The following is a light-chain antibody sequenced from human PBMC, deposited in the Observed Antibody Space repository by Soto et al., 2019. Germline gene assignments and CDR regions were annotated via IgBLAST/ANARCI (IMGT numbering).Light chain of an antibody. V-gene: IGKV1-5*01. CDR2: DAS. Sequence: DIQMTQSPPTLSASVGDRVTITCRASQTINNWLAWYQQKPGKAPKLLIFDASTLESGVPSRFRGSGSGTEFTLTISSLQPGDLATYYCQHYNNYWTFGQGTKVEIK. J-gene: IGKJ1*01. CDR3: QHYNNYWT. CDR1: QTINNW.